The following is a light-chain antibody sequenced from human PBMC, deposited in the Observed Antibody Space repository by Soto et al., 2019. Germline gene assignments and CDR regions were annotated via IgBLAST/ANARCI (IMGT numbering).Light chain of an antibody. J-gene: IGKJ1*01. CDR1: QSVFYSSRNKNY. Sequence: DIVMTQSPDSLAVSLGERATIHCKSNQSVFYSSRNKNYLAWYQQKPGQPPKLLISWASSREFGVPDRFSGSGSGTDFTLTISSLQAEDVAIYYCQHYYTTPPTFGQGTKVEI. CDR3: QHYYTTPPT. CDR2: WAS. V-gene: IGKV4-1*01.